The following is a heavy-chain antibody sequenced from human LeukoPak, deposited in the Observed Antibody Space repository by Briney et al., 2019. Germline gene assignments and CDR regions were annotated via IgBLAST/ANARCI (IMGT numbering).Heavy chain of an antibody. Sequence: SETLSLTCAVYGGSFSGYYWSWIRQPPGKGLEWIGEINHSGSTNYNPSLKSRVTISVDTSKNQFSLKLSSVTAADTAVYYCARSRRRCYYYMDVWGKGTTVTVSS. D-gene: IGHD5-24*01. V-gene: IGHV4-34*01. CDR3: ARSRRRCYYYMDV. CDR2: INHSGST. J-gene: IGHJ6*03. CDR1: GGSFSGYY.